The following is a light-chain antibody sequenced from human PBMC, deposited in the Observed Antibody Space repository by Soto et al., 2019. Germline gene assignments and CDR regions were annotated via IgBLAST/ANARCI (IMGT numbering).Light chain of an antibody. CDR3: QQSYSIPLT. CDR2: AGS. CDR1: QSINSY. V-gene: IGKV1-39*01. J-gene: IGKJ4*01. Sequence: DIQMTQSPSSLSASVGDRGTITCRASQSINSYISWYQQKPGKAPNLLIYAGSSLQSGVPSRFSDSGSGIDFTLTISSMQSEDFANYYCQQSYSIPLTFGGGTKVDIK.